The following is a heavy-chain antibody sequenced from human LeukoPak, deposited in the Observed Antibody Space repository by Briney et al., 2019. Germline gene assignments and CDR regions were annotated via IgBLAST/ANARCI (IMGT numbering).Heavy chain of an antibody. J-gene: IGHJ4*02. Sequence: PSETLSLTCTVSGGSVSSGSDYWSWIRQPPGKGREWIGYIYSSGSTNYSPSLKSRVTISLDTSKNHFSLKLSSVTAADTAVYYCTRGAAMTTVTTWGQGTLVTVSS. D-gene: IGHD4-17*01. V-gene: IGHV4-61*03. CDR3: TRGAAMTTVTT. CDR2: IYSSGST. CDR1: GGSVSSGSDY.